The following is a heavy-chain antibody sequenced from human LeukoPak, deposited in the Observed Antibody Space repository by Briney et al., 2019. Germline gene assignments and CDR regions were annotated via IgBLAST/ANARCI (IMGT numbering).Heavy chain of an antibody. CDR3: ARTVGVEMATTHFDY. Sequence: SETLSLTCTVSGGSISSSSCYWGWIRQPPGKGLERIGSIYYSGSTYYNPSLKSRVTISVDTSKNQFSLKLSSVTAADTAVYYCARTVGVEMATTHFDYWGQGTLVTVSS. D-gene: IGHD5-24*01. J-gene: IGHJ4*02. V-gene: IGHV4-39*01. CDR1: GGSISSSSCY. CDR2: IYYSGST.